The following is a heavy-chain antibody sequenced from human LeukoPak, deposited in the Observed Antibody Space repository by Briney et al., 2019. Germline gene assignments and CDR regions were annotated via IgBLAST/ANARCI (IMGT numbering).Heavy chain of an antibody. V-gene: IGHV3-48*02. CDR3: ARDSISAALFDL. Sequence: PGGSLRLSCAVSGFTFSSYATNWVRQARGKAPERISYITNSGSTIYYADSVKGRFTISRDNAKNSLVLQMNSLRDEDSAVYYCARDSISAALFDLWGQGTLLTVSS. J-gene: IGHJ5*02. CDR1: GFTFSSYA. D-gene: IGHD2/OR15-2a*01. CDR2: ITNSGSTI.